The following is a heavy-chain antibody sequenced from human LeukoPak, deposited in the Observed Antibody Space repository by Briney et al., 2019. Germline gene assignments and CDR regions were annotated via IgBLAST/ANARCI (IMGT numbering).Heavy chain of an antibody. J-gene: IGHJ4*02. CDR3: ARGYSSPTF. D-gene: IGHD6-19*01. CDR2: ISSSSDHI. CDR1: GFTFSSYA. V-gene: IGHV3-21*01. Sequence: GGSLRLSCAASGFTFSSYAMSWVRQAPGKGLEWVSSISSSSDHIYYADSVRGRFTISRDNAKNSLYLQMNSLRAEDTAVYYCARGYSSPTFWGQGTLVTVSS.